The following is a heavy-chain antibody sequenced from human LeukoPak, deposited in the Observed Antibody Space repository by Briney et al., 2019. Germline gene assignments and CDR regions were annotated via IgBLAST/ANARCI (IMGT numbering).Heavy chain of an antibody. V-gene: IGHV4-39*07. Sequence: PSETLSLTCTVSGGSISSGSYYWTWTRQPPGKGLEWIGSIYYSGSTFYNPSLKSRVTMSVDTSKNQFSLKLSSLTAADTAVYYCATYMVRGVNTGAPWGQGTLVTVSS. CDR3: ATYMVRGVNTGAP. D-gene: IGHD3-10*01. J-gene: IGHJ5*02. CDR2: IYYSGST. CDR1: GGSISSGSYY.